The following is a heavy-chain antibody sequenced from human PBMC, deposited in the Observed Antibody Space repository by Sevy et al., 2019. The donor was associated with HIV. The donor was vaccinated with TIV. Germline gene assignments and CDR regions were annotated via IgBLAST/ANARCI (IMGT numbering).Heavy chain of an antibody. Sequence: GGSLRLSCAASGFTFSSYSMNWVRQAPGKGLEWVSSISYSSNYIYYADSVKGRFTISRDNAKNSLYLQMNSLRAEDTAVYYCARRYCSLTSCYMHDAFDIWGQGTMVTVSS. J-gene: IGHJ3*02. CDR3: ARRYCSLTSCYMHDAFDI. V-gene: IGHV3-21*01. CDR2: ISYSSNYI. CDR1: GFTFSSYS. D-gene: IGHD2-2*02.